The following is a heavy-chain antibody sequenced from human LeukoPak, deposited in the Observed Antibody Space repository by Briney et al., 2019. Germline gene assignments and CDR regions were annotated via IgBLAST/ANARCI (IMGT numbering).Heavy chain of an antibody. CDR2: INIDGSST. Sequence: PGGSLRLSCAASVFTFNSYWIHWVRQVPGKGLVWVSRINIDGSSTIYAESVKGRFTISRDNAKNTVYLQMNSLRAEDTAVYFCARGGVHHGFDYWGQGTLVTVSS. V-gene: IGHV3-74*01. CDR3: ARGGVHHGFDY. CDR1: VFTFNSYW. D-gene: IGHD1-14*01. J-gene: IGHJ4*02.